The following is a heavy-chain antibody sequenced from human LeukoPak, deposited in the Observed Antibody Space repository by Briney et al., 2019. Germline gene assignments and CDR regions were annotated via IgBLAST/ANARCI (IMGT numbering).Heavy chain of an antibody. D-gene: IGHD4-17*01. CDR1: GGTFSSYA. CDR3: ARGDGDSTPYYYYMDV. V-gene: IGHV1-69*05. CDR2: IIPIFGTA. J-gene: IGHJ6*03. Sequence: ASVKVSCKASGGTFSSYAISWVRQAPGQGLEWMGGIIPIFGTANYAQKFQGRVTITTDESTSTAYMELSSLRSEDTAVYYCARGDGDSTPYYYYMDVWGKGTTVTVSS.